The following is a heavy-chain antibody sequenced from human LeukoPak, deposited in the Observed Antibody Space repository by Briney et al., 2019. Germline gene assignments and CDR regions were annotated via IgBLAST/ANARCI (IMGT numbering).Heavy chain of an antibody. D-gene: IGHD6-19*01. CDR3: AKDVVPDSGWDLDY. CDR2: IYPSGDST. Sequence: GGSLRLSCAASGFTFSTYSMTWVRQGPGKVLEWVSSIYPSGDSTFYADSVKGRFTISRDNSKNTLYLQMSSLRTEDTAIYYCAKDVVPDSGWDLDYWGQGTLVTVSS. J-gene: IGHJ4*02. V-gene: IGHV3-23*01. CDR1: GFTFSTYS.